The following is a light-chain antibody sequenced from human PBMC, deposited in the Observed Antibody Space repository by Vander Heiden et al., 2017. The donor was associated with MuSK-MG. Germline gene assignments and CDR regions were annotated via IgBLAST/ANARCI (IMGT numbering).Light chain of an antibody. CDR1: QSVFSSY. Sequence: ENVLTQSPGTLSLSPGERATLSCRASQSVFSSYFAWYQQKPGQAPRLLIHGGSRSATGIPDRFSGSGSGTDFTLTISRLEPEDFAVYYCQQDRSSAYTFGQGTKMEIK. V-gene: IGKV3-20*01. CDR3: QQDRSSAYT. CDR2: GGS. J-gene: IGKJ2*01.